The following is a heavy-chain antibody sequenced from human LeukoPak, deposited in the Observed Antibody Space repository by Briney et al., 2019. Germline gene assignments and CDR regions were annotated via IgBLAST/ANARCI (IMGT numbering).Heavy chain of an antibody. CDR2: ISWNSGSI. J-gene: IGHJ5*02. CDR1: GFTFDDYA. D-gene: IGHD6-19*01. V-gene: IGHV3-9*01. Sequence: SLRLSCAASGFTFDDYAMHWVRQAPGKGLEWVSGISWNSGSIGYADSVKGRFTISRDNAKNSLYLQMNSLRAEDTALYYCAKDIVRGSGWNWFDPWGQGTLVTVSS. CDR3: AKDIVRGSGWNWFDP.